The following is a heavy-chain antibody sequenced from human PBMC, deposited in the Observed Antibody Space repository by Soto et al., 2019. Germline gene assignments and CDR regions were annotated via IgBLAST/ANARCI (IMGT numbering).Heavy chain of an antibody. CDR1: GFIFSSYG. D-gene: IGHD3-22*01. CDR2: ISSSSSTI. V-gene: IGHV3-48*02. J-gene: IGHJ4*02. CDR3: ARDVGYYYDSSGYYRFDY. Sequence: ESGGGLVQPGGSLRLSCAASGFIFSSYGMNWVRQAPGKGLEWVSFISSSSSTIYYADSVKGRFTISRDNAKNSLYLQMNSLRDEDTAVYYCARDVGYYYDSSGYYRFDYWGQGTLVTVSS.